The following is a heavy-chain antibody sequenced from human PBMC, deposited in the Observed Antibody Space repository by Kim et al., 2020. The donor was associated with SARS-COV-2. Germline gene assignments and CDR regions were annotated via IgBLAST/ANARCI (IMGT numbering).Heavy chain of an antibody. Sequence: GGSLRLSCAASGFTFSSYAMSWVRQAPGKGLEWVSAISGSGGSTYYADSVKGRFTISRDNSKNTLYLQMNSLRAEDTAVYYCAKGERITMIVVVTLFDDWGQGTLVTVSS. CDR1: GFTFSSYA. CDR2: ISGSGGST. J-gene: IGHJ4*02. V-gene: IGHV3-23*01. D-gene: IGHD3-22*01. CDR3: AKGERITMIVVVTLFDD.